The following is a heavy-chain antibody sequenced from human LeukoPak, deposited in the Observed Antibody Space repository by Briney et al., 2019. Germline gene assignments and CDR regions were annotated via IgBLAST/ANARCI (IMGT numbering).Heavy chain of an antibody. V-gene: IGHV4-61*02. CDR3: ATDGMVRGPDAWFDS. CDR1: GGSISSGRYY. J-gene: IGHJ5*01. D-gene: IGHD3-10*01. CDR2: IYTRGST. Sequence: PSGTLSLTCAVSGGSISSGRYYWSWIRQPAGKGLEWIGRIYTRGSTNYNPSLKSRVTMSVDTSKNQFSLKLSSVTAADTAVYYCATDGMVRGPDAWFDSWGQGTLVTVSS.